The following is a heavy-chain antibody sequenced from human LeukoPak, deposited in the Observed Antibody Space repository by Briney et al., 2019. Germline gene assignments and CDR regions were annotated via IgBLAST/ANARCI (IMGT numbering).Heavy chain of an antibody. CDR2: SNSDGSTT. CDR3: ARVATTSSKWSLDY. CDR1: GFTFSAYW. J-gene: IGHJ4*02. Sequence: GGSLRLSCAASGFTFSAYWMHWVRQSPGKGLVWVARSNSDGSTTDYADSVKGRFTISRDIAKSTMFLQMDSLRAEDTAVYYCARVATTSSKWSLDYWGQGTLVTVSS. V-gene: IGHV3-74*01. D-gene: IGHD2-2*01.